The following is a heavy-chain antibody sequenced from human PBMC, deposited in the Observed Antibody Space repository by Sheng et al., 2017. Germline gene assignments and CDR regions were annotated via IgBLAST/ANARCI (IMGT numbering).Heavy chain of an antibody. CDR2: LSSYAGRT. CDR3: ARGDHQYESTGQYFGHEH. V-gene: IGHV3-23*01. J-gene: IGHJ1*01. Sequence: EVQLLESGGKLVQPGQSLRLSCTGSGFVFNTYAFSWVRQAPGKGLEWVSALSSYAGRTYYANSVKGRFTISRDDSKGILYLQMNSLRVEDTAVYYCARGDHQYESTGQYFGHEHWGQGTLVTSPQ. D-gene: IGHD3-22*01. CDR1: GFVFNTYA.